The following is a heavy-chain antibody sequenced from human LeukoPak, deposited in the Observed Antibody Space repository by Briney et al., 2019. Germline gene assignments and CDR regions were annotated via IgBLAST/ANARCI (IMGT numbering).Heavy chain of an antibody. J-gene: IGHJ4*02. D-gene: IGHD1-26*01. V-gene: IGHV4-4*09. CDR3: ARQTPYSGNHYFDY. Sequence: SSETLSLTCTVSGVSVSGHYWSWIRQSPGKGLEWIGYIDPTGLTSYNPSLNSRVTISEDTSKNQFSLKVRSVTTADTAVYFCARQTPYSGNHYFDYWGQGTLVTVSS. CDR1: GVSVSGHY. CDR2: IDPTGLT.